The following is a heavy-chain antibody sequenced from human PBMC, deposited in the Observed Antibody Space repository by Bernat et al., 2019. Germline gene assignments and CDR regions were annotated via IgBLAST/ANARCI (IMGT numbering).Heavy chain of an antibody. CDR2: INAGNGNT. D-gene: IGHD2-15*01. CDR1: GYTFTSYA. J-gene: IGHJ3*02. CDR3: ARDRYCSGGSCYSFAAFDI. Sequence: QVQLVQSGAEVKKPGASVKVSCKASGYTFTSYAMHWVRQAPGQRLEWMGWINAGNGNTKYSQKFQGRVTITRDTSASTAYMELSSLRSEDTAVYYCARDRYCSGGSCYSFAAFDIWGQGTMVTVSS. V-gene: IGHV1-3*01.